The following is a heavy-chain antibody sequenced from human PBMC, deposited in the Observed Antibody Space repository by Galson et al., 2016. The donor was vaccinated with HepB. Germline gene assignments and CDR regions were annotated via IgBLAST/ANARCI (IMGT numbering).Heavy chain of an antibody. CDR1: GFIFSTYA. CDR3: GKHGGFDY. Sequence: LRLSCAASGFIFSTYAMHWVRQAPGKGLEWVAIISNDGSNYYSADSVKGRFTISRDNSKNTLYLYMNNLTAGDTAIYYCGKHGGFDYWGQGALVTVSS. D-gene: IGHD3-16*01. J-gene: IGHJ4*02. CDR2: ISNDGSNY. V-gene: IGHV3-30-3*01.